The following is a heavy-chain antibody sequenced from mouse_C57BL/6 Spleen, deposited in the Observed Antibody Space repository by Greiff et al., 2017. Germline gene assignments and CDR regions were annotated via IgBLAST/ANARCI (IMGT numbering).Heavy chain of an antibody. CDR1: GYSFTGYY. CDR3: ARWDSNFDY. CDR2: INPSTGGT. V-gene: IGHV1-42*01. J-gene: IGHJ2*01. D-gene: IGHD2-5*01. Sequence: EVQLQESGPELVKPGASVKISCKASGYSFTGYYMNWVKQSPEKSLEWIGEINPSTGGTTYNQKFKAKATLTVDKSSSTAYMQLKSLTSEDSAVYYCARWDSNFDYWGQGTTLTVSS.